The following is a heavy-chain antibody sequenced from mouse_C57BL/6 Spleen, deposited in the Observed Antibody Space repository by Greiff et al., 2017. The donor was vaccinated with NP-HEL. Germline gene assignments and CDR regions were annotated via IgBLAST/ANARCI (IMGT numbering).Heavy chain of an antibody. V-gene: IGHV5-17*01. CDR3: ARRVPYGSSYGWYFDV. CDR2: ISSGSSTI. Sequence: EVKLVESGGGLVKPGGSLKLSCAASGFTFSDYGMHWVRQAPEKGLEWVAYISSGSSTIYYADTVKGRFTISRDNAKNTLFLQMTSLRSEDTAMYYCARRVPYGSSYGWYFDVWGTGTTVTVSS. D-gene: IGHD1-1*01. J-gene: IGHJ1*03. CDR1: GFTFSDYG.